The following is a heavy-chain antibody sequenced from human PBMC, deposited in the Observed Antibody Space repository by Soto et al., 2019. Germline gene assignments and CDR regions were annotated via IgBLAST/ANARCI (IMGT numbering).Heavy chain of an antibody. D-gene: IGHD4-17*01. CDR2: MNPNSGNT. CDR1: GYTFTSYD. CDR3: ARGGTHDYGTDY. J-gene: IGHJ4*02. Sequence: ASVKVSCKASGYTFTSYDINWVRQATGQGLEWMGWMNPNSGNTGYAQKFQGRVTMTRNTSISTAYMELSSLRSEDTAVYCCARGGTHDYGTDYWGQGTLVTVSS. V-gene: IGHV1-8*01.